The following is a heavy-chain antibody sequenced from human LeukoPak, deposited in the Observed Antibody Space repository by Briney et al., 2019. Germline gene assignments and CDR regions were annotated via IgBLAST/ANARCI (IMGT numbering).Heavy chain of an antibody. V-gene: IGHV3-9*03. CDR2: ISWNSGSI. D-gene: IGHD3-10*01. CDR1: GFTFDDYA. Sequence: PGGSLRLSCAASGFTFDDYAMHWVRQAPGKGLEWVSGISWNSGSIGYADSVKGRFTISRDNAKNSLYLQMNSLRAEDMALYYCAKGGKLWFGELYLDYWGQGTLVTVSS. CDR3: AKGGKLWFGELYLDY. J-gene: IGHJ4*02.